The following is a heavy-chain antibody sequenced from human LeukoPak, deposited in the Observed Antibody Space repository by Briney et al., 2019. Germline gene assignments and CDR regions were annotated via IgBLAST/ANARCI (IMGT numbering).Heavy chain of an antibody. CDR3: ARDQRGYGDYVDY. D-gene: IGHD4-17*01. Sequence: PSETLSLTCTVAGGSISSYYWSWIRQPAGKGLEWIGRIYSSGSTNYNPSLKSRVTLSLDTSKNQFSLKLNSVTAADTAVYYCARDQRGYGDYVDYWGQGTLVTVSS. V-gene: IGHV4-4*07. CDR2: IYSSGST. J-gene: IGHJ4*02. CDR1: GGSISSYY.